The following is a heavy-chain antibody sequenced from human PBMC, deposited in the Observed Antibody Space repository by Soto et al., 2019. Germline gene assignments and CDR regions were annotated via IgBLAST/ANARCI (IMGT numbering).Heavy chain of an antibody. Sequence: PGGSLRLSCAASGFTFSSYAMSWVRQAPGKGLEWVSAISGSGGSTYYADSVKGRFTISRDNSKNTLYLQMNSLRAEDTAVYYCAKVPYYDILTGRNYYYYYMDVWGKGTTVTVSS. J-gene: IGHJ6*03. CDR3: AKVPYYDILTGRNYYYYYMDV. CDR2: ISGSGGST. D-gene: IGHD3-9*01. V-gene: IGHV3-23*01. CDR1: GFTFSSYA.